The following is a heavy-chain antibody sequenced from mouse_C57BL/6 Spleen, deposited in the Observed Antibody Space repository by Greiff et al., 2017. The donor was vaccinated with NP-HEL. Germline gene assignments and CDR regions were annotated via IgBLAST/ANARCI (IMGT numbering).Heavy chain of an antibody. V-gene: IGHV1-64*01. D-gene: IGHD1-1*01. CDR2: IHPNSGST. Sequence: VQLQQPGAELVKPGASVKLSCKASGYTFTSYWMHWVKQRPGQGLEWIGMIHPNSGSTNYNEKFKGKATLTVDQSSSTAYMQLNSLTSEDSAVYYCAYGSSSGAMDYWGQGTSVTVSS. CDR1: GYTFTSYW. J-gene: IGHJ4*01. CDR3: AYGSSSGAMDY.